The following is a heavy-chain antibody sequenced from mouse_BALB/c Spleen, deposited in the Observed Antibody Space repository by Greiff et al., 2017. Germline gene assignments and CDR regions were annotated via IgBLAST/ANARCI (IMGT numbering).Heavy chain of an antibody. V-gene: IGHV3-2*02. D-gene: IGHD2-1*01. J-gene: IGHJ3*01. CDR3: AREGNYLAWFAY. Sequence: EVKLMESGPGLVKPSQSLSLTCTVTGYSITSDYAWNWIRQFPGNKLEWMGYISYSGSTSYNPSLKSRISITRDTSKNQFFLQLNSVTTEDTATYYCAREGNYLAWFAYWGQGTLVTVSA. CDR2: ISYSGST. CDR1: GYSITSDYA.